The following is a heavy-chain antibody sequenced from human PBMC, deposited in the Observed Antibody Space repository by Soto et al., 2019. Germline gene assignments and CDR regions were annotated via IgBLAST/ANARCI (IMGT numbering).Heavy chain of an antibody. D-gene: IGHD3-10*01. J-gene: IGHJ5*02. CDR3: ARDRYYGSGSYYNWFDP. Sequence: PSETLSLTCAVSGGSISSSNWWSWVRQPPGKGLEWIGEIYHSGSTNYNPSLKSRVTMSVDKSKNQFSLKLNSVTAADTALYYCARDRYYGSGSYYNWFDPWGQGTLVTVSS. V-gene: IGHV4-4*02. CDR2: IYHSGST. CDR1: GGSISSSNW.